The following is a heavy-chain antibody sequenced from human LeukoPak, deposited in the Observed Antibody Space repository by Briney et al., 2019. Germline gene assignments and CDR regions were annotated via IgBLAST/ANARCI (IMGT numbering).Heavy chain of an antibody. D-gene: IGHD5-12*01. CDR1: AFTFSSYA. Sequence: GGSLRLSCAASAFTFSSYAMSWVRQAPGKGLEWVSGVSGSGGSTYYADSVKGRFTISRDNSKNTLYLQMNSLRAEDTAVYYCAKDLDIVATITGNWGQGTLVTVSS. CDR2: VSGSGGST. J-gene: IGHJ4*02. CDR3: AKDLDIVATITGN. V-gene: IGHV3-23*01.